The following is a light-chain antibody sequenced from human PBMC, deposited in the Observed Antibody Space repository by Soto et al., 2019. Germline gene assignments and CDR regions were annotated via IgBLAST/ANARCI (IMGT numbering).Light chain of an antibody. J-gene: IGLJ3*02. V-gene: IGLV2-8*01. Sequence: QSALTQPPSASGSPGQSVTISCTGTSSDVGGYNYVSWYQQHPGKAPKLMIYEVSKRPSGVPDRVSGSKSGNTASLTVSGLQAEDEEDYYCNSYAGSNNWVFGGGTKVTVL. CDR1: SSDVGGYNY. CDR2: EVS. CDR3: NSYAGSNNWV.